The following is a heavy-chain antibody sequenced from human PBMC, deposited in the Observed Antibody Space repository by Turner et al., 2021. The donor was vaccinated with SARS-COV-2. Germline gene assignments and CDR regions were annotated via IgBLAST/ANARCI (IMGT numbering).Heavy chain of an antibody. CDR2: FEPEDGET. V-gene: IGHV1-24*01. Sequence: QVQLVHSGSEVMKPGASVKVSCKVSGYTLTELSMHWVRQAPGKGLEWMGGFEPEDGETIYAKKFQGRITMTEDKSTDTAYMELSSLRSEGTAVYYCATAAPIAAAGRWLDPWGQGTLVTVSS. CDR3: ATAAPIAAAGRWLDP. J-gene: IGHJ5*02. CDR1: GYTLTELS. D-gene: IGHD6-13*01.